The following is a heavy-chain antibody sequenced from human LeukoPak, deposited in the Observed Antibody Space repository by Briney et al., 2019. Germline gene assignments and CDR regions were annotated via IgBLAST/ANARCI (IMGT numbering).Heavy chain of an antibody. CDR3: ARHRSVVPSYYYYYYMDV. J-gene: IGHJ6*03. CDR2: INHSGST. Sequence: SETLSLTCAVYGGSFSGYYWSWIRQPPGKGLEWIGEINHSGSTNYNPSLKSRVTISVDTSKNQFSLKLSSVTAADTAVYYCARHRSVVPSYYYYYYMDVWGKGTTVTVSS. V-gene: IGHV4-34*01. D-gene: IGHD2-15*01. CDR1: GGSFSGYY.